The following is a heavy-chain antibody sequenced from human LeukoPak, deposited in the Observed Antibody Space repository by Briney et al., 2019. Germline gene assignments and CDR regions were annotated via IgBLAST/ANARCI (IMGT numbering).Heavy chain of an antibody. J-gene: IGHJ4*02. CDR2: INPNSGDT. Sequence: GASVKVSCKASGYTFTDYYVDWVRQAPGQGLEWMGWINPNSGDTDYAQKFQGRVTMTRDTSISTAYMELSSLRSDDTAVYCCARGIYNDYSYPYFDCWGQGTLVTVSS. CDR1: GYTFTDYY. V-gene: IGHV1-2*02. CDR3: ARGIYNDYSYPYFDC. D-gene: IGHD4-11*01.